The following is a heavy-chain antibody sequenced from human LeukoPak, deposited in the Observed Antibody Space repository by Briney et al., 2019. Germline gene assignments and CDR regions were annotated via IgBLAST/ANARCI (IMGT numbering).Heavy chain of an antibody. V-gene: IGHV5-51*01. CDR1: GYSFTSYW. Sequence: GALLQICSKGSGYSFTSYWIGWVRPMPGKGVEWMGIIYPGDSDTRYSPSFQGQVTISADKSISTAYLQWSSLKASDTARCYCARRGSGWYWDYWGQGTLVTVSS. CDR3: ARRGSGWYWDY. J-gene: IGHJ4*02. CDR2: IYPGDSDT. D-gene: IGHD6-19*01.